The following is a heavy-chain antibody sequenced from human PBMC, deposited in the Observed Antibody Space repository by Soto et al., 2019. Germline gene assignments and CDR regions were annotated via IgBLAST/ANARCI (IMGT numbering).Heavy chain of an antibody. J-gene: IGHJ6*02. CDR1: GFTFSNAW. CDR3: TTAIGDYVFYYCGMDV. D-gene: IGHD4-17*01. CDR2: IKSKTDGGTT. V-gene: IGHV3-15*07. Sequence: EVQLVESGGGLVKPGGSLRLSCAASGFTFSNAWMNWVRQAPGKGLEWVGRIKSKTDGGTTDYAAPVKGRFTISRDDSKNTLYLQMNSLKTEDTAVYYCTTAIGDYVFYYCGMDVWGQGTTVTVSS.